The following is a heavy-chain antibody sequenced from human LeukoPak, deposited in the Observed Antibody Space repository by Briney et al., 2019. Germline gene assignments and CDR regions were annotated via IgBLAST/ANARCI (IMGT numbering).Heavy chain of an antibody. J-gene: IGHJ5*02. CDR3: ARGRRSGFVLMVYAIPWFDP. V-gene: IGHV4-38-2*02. Sequence: SETLSLTCTASGYSIISGYYWGWIRQPPGKGLEWIGEINHSGSTNYNPSLKSRVTISVDTSKNQFSLKLSSVTAADTAVYYCARGRRSGFVLMVYAIPWFDPWGQGTLVTVSS. CDR1: GYSIISGYY. D-gene: IGHD2-8*01. CDR2: INHSGST.